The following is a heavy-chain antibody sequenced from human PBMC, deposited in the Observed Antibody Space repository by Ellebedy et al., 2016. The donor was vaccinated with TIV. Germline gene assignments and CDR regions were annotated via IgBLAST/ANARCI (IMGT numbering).Heavy chain of an antibody. Sequence: GESLKISCAASGFTFNSYAIHWVRQAPGKGLEWVAVVSYDGSNKYYAASVKGRFTISRDNSKNTLYLQMNSLRAEDTAVYYCAIDLKKRAAAGTELDYWGQGTLVTVSS. V-gene: IGHV3-30-3*01. CDR1: GFTFNSYA. CDR2: VSYDGSNK. J-gene: IGHJ4*02. CDR3: AIDLKKRAAAGTELDY. D-gene: IGHD6-13*01.